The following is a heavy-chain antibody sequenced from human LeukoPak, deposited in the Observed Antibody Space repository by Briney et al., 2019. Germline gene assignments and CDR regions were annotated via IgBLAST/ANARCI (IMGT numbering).Heavy chain of an antibody. J-gene: IGHJ4*02. CDR2: IYTTGKT. D-gene: IGHD3-16*01. CDR3: ARHGYTASHYFLDF. Sequence: PSETLSLTCTVSSGSINSYYWGWVRQPAGRGLEWIGRIYTTGKTDYNPSLKSRLTMSVDTSKRQFSLNLTSVTAADTAIYFCARHGYTASHYFLDFWSQGTLVTASS. V-gene: IGHV4-4*07. CDR1: SGSINSYY.